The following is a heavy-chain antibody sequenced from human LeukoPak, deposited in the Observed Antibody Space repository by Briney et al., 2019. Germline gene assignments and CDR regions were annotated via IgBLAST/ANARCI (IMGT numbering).Heavy chain of an antibody. V-gene: IGHV3-74*01. J-gene: IGHJ4*02. Sequence: GGSLRLSCVVSGSTISGNWMHWGPDAPGKGPVWVSRISAAGRTTNYADCVKGRFHISRDNAKNALYLQMNTLSAEDTAVYYCARIYPGLWGQGIRVTVSS. CDR3: ARIYPGL. CDR1: GSTISGNW. D-gene: IGHD3-16*02. CDR2: ISAAGRTT.